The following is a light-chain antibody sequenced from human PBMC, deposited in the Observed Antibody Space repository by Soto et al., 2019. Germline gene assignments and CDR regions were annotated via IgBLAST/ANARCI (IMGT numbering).Light chain of an antibody. Sequence: DIVMTQSPDSLTVSLGERATINCKSSQSIFYTSTNKNYLAWYQQKAGQPPRLLIYWASIRESGVPDRFSGSGAGTDFTLTSSSLQFEDVAVYYWQQYFGPHTFGQGTKLEVK. CDR1: QSIFYTSTNKNY. V-gene: IGKV4-1*01. CDR2: WAS. J-gene: IGKJ2*01. CDR3: QQYFGPHT.